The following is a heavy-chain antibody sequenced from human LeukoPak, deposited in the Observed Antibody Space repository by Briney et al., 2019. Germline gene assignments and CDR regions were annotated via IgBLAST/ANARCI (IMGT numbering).Heavy chain of an antibody. D-gene: IGHD3-3*01. CDR2: INGDGSSA. J-gene: IGHJ4*02. CDR1: GFTFSSYW. Sequence: GGSLRLSCATSGFTFSSYWMHWVRQAPGKGLVWVTRINGDGSSANYADSVRGRFTISRDNAKNSLYLQMNSLRAEDTAVYYCARGSEWSSGVSDYWGQGTLVTVSS. V-gene: IGHV3-74*01. CDR3: ARGSEWSSGVSDY.